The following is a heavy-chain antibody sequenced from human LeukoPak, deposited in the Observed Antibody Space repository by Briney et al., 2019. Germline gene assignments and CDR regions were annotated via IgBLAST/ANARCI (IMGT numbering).Heavy chain of an antibody. D-gene: IGHD3-22*01. J-gene: IGHJ3*02. CDR1: GYTFTSYG. V-gene: IGHV1-18*01. Sequence: ASVKVSCKASGYTFTSYGISWVRQAPGQGLEWMGWISAYNGNTNYAQKLQGRVTMTTDTSTSTAYMELRSLRSDGTAVYYCARVPTYYYDSSGYYSASADAFDIWGQGTMVTVSS. CDR2: ISAYNGNT. CDR3: ARVPTYYYDSSGYYSASADAFDI.